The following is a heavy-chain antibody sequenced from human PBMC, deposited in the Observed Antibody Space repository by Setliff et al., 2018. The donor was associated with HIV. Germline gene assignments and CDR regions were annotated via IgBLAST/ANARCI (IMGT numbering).Heavy chain of an antibody. CDR3: ASGRYNGDSYSGGFYYFDH. D-gene: IGHD1-1*01. Sequence: PSETLSLTCAVYGGSFSGYYWSWIRQPPGKGLEWIGEINHSGSTNYNPSLKSRVTISVDTSKNQFSLKLSTVTTADTAVYYCASGRYNGDSYSGGFYYFDHWDQGSLVTVSS. V-gene: IGHV4-34*01. CDR2: INHSGST. J-gene: IGHJ4*02. CDR1: GGSFSGYY.